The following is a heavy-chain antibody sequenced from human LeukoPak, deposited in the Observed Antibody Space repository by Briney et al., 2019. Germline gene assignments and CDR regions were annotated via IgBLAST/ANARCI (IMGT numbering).Heavy chain of an antibody. CDR3: ARDGSSYSRYYFDY. CDR1: GYTFTGYY. J-gene: IGHJ4*02. D-gene: IGHD6-13*01. Sequence: VASVKVSCKASGYTFTGYYMHWVRQAPGQGLEWMGWINPSSGGTNYAQKFQGRVTMTRDTSISTAYMELSRLRSDDTAVYYCARDGSSYSRYYFDYWGQGTLVTVSS. CDR2: INPSSGGT. V-gene: IGHV1-2*02.